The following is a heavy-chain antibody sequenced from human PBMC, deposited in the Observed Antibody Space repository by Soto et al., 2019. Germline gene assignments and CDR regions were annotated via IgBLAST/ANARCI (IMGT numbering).Heavy chain of an antibody. CDR1: GFTFSIYG. J-gene: IGHJ6*02. CDR2: IWYDGSNK. D-gene: IGHD4-17*01. V-gene: IGHV3-33*01. CDR3: ARDRLRYYGDYSYYYGMDV. Sequence: GVSLRLSFAASGFTFSIYGMHWVRQAPGKGLEWVAVIWYDGSNKYYADSVKGRFTISRDNSKNTLYLQMNSLRAEDTAVYYCARDRLRYYGDYSYYYGMDVWGQGTTVTVSS.